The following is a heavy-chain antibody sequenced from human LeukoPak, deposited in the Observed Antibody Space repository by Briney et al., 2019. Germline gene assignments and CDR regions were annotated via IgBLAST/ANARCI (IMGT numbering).Heavy chain of an antibody. J-gene: IGHJ4*02. CDR3: ASTRSGYLFDY. D-gene: IGHD5-12*01. V-gene: IGHV3-48*03. Sequence: QAGGSLRLSCAASGFTFSSYEMNWVRQAPGKGLEWVSYISSSGSTIYHADSMKGRFTISRDNAKNSLYLQMNSLRAEDTAVYYCASTRSGYLFDYWGQGTLVTVSS. CDR1: GFTFSSYE. CDR2: ISSSGSTI.